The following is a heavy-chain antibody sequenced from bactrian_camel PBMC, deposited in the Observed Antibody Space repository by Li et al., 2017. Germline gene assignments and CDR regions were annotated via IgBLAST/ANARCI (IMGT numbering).Heavy chain of an antibody. CDR1: GFAFSSYA. D-gene: IGHD2*01. V-gene: IGHV3S67*01. J-gene: IGHJ4*01. CDR3: AADPRPFGPTGGRVPTY. Sequence: DVQLVESGGGLVQPGGSLRLSCEASGFAFSSYAMSWVRQAPGTECLLVSIMRTDGSMYYVDSVKGRFTISRDNAANTVYLEMLSLNAEDTAVYCCAADPRPFGPTGGRVPTYWGQGTQVTVS. CDR2: MRTDGSM.